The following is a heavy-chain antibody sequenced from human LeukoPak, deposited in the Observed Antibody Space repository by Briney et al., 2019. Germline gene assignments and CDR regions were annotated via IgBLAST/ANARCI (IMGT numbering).Heavy chain of an antibody. CDR1: GFTFSSYW. J-gene: IGHJ6*04. CDR3: AGGAYGGRGYYYGVDV. Sequence: PGGSLRLSCAASGFTFSSYWMNWVRQAPGKGLEWVANIKQDGSEKYYVDSVKGRFTISRDNTKNSLYLQMNRLRAEDTAVYFCAGGAYGGRGYYYGVDVWGKGTTVTVSS. V-gene: IGHV3-7*03. D-gene: IGHD4-23*01. CDR2: IKQDGSEK.